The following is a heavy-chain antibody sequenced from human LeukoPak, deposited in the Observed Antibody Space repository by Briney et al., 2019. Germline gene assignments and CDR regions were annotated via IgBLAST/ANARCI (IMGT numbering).Heavy chain of an antibody. CDR3: ARPTSKLGSFDY. D-gene: IGHD2/OR15-2a*01. CDR2: IYHSGST. Sequence: KPSETLSLTCIVSGGSISSSNYYWGWIRQPPGKGLEWIGTIYHSGSTYYNPSLKSRISISVDTSKNQFSLKLRSVTAADTAVYYCARPTSKLGSFDYWGQGTLVTVSS. V-gene: IGHV4-39*01. J-gene: IGHJ4*02. CDR1: GGSISSSNYY.